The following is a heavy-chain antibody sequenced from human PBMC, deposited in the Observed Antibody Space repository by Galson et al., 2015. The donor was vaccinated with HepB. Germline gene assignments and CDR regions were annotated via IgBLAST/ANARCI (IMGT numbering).Heavy chain of an antibody. CDR2: ISSDGVTK. J-gene: IGHJ5*02. CDR3: ARSAGWFHP. D-gene: IGHD3-10*01. V-gene: IGHV3-11*01. CDR1: GFIFSDSY. Sequence: SLRLSCAASGFIFSDSYMSWIRQAPGKGPEWVSYISSDGVTKYYTDSVKGRLTISRDNAKNSLYLQMNSLRGDDTAVYYCARSAGWFHPWGQGTLVVVSS.